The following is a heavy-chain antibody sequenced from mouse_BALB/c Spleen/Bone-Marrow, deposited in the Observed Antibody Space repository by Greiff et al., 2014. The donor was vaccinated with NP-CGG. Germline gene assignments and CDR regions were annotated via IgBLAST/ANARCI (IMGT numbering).Heavy chain of an antibody. CDR2: IHYSGTT. Sequence: EVQLVDSGPDLVEPSQSLSLTCTFTGYSITSGYSWHWVRQFPGNKLEWMGYIHYSGTTNYNPSLKSRISITRDTSKNQFFLQLNSVTTEDTATYYCARRNGNYYFDYWGQGTTLTVSS. V-gene: IGHV3-1*02. J-gene: IGHJ2*01. CDR3: ARRNGNYYFDY. D-gene: IGHD2-1*01. CDR1: GYSITSGYS.